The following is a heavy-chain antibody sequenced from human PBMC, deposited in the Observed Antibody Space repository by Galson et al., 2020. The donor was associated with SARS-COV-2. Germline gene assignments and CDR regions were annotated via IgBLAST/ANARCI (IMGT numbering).Heavy chain of an antibody. V-gene: IGHV3-21*01. CDR1: GFTFSSYS. D-gene: IGHD6-13*01. Sequence: GESLKISCAASGFTFSSYSMNWVRQAPGKGLEWVSSISSSSSYIYYADSVKGRFTISRDNAKNSLYLQMNSLRAEDTAVYFCARGVAQGSSWFSSWFDPWGQGTLVTVSS. J-gene: IGHJ5*02. CDR3: ARGVAQGSSWFSSWFDP. CDR2: ISSSSSYI.